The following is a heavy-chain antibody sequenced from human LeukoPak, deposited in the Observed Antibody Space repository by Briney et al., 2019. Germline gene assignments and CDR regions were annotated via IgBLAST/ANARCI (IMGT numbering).Heavy chain of an antibody. CDR1: GDSVSSNSAA. Sequence: SQTLSLTCAISGDSVSSNSAAWNWIRQSPSRGLEWLGRTYYRSKWYNDYAVSVKSRITINPDTSKNQFSLQLNSVTPEDTAVYYCARVNSGGGYDRDYYYMDVWGKGTTVTISS. D-gene: IGHD5-12*01. CDR3: ARVNSGGGYDRDYYYMDV. CDR2: TYYRSKWYN. V-gene: IGHV6-1*01. J-gene: IGHJ6*03.